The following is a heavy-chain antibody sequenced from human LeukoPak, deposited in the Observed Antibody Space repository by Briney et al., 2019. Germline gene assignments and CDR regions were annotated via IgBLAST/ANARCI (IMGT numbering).Heavy chain of an antibody. CDR3: ARVRMTHYYYYGMDV. CDR1: GGSFSGYY. V-gene: IGHV4-34*01. CDR2: INHSGST. D-gene: IGHD2-15*01. J-gene: IGHJ6*02. Sequence: SETLSLTCAVYGGSFSGYYWSWIRQPPGKGLEWIGEINHSGSTNYNPSFTSRVTISVDTSKNQFSLKLSSVTAADTAVYYCARVRMTHYYYYGMDVWGQGTTVTVSS.